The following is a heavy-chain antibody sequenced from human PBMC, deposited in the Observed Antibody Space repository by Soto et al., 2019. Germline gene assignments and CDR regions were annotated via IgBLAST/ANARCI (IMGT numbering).Heavy chain of an antibody. Sequence: GGSLRLSCAASGFTFSSYAMHWVRQAPGKGLEWVAVISYDGSNKYYADSVKGRFTISRDNSKNTLYLQMNSLRAEDTAVYYCARVKGSGWAPGSYYYYGMDVWGQGTTVTVSS. V-gene: IGHV3-30-3*01. J-gene: IGHJ6*02. CDR3: ARVKGSGWAPGSYYYYGMDV. D-gene: IGHD6-19*01. CDR2: ISYDGSNK. CDR1: GFTFSSYA.